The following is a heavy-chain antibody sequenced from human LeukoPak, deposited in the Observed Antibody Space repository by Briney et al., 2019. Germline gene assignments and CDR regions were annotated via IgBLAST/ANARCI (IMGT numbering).Heavy chain of an antibody. J-gene: IGHJ3*02. Sequence: GGSLRLSCAASGFTFSSYGMSWVRQAPGKGLEWVSAISGSGGSRYYADSVKGRFTISRDNSKNTLYLQMNSLRAEDTAVYYCAKDYYDSSGNHAFDIWGQGTMVTVSS. D-gene: IGHD3-22*01. CDR3: AKDYYDSSGNHAFDI. V-gene: IGHV3-23*01. CDR1: GFTFSSYG. CDR2: ISGSGGSR.